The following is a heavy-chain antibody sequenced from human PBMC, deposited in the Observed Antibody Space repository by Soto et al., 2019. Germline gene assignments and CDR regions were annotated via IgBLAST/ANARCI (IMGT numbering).Heavy chain of an antibody. CDR2: ISSSGSTI. D-gene: IGHD2-2*01. V-gene: IGHV3-11*01. Sequence: GGSLRLSCAASGFTFSDYYMSWIRQAPGKRLEWVSYISSSGSTIYYADSVKGRFTISRDNAKNSLYLQMNSLRAEDTAVYYCARDRDIVLVPAAFYYYYGMDVWGQGTTVTVSS. CDR3: ARDRDIVLVPAAFYYYYGMDV. CDR1: GFTFSDYY. J-gene: IGHJ6*02.